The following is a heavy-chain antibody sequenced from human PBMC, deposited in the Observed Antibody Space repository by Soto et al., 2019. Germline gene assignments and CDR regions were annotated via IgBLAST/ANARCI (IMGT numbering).Heavy chain of an antibody. CDR1: GFTFSSYW. V-gene: IGHV3-74*01. CDR3: ARDGYTSFGMAYYGMDV. Sequence: EVQLVESGGGLVQPGGSLRLSCAASGFTFSSYWMHWVRQAPGKGLVWVSRINSDGSSTSYADSVKGRFTISTDNAKNTLYLQMNSLRAEDTAVYYCARDGYTSFGMAYYGMDVWGQGTKVTVSS. CDR2: INSDGSST. J-gene: IGHJ6*02. D-gene: IGHD3-3*01.